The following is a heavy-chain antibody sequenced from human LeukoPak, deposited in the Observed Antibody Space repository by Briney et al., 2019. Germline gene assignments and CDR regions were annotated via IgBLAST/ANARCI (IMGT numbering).Heavy chain of an antibody. CDR1: GFTFISYG. V-gene: IGHV3-30*18. J-gene: IGHJ4*02. D-gene: IGHD6-13*01. CDR2: ISYDGSNK. Sequence: GRSLRLSCAASGFTFISYGMHWVRQAPAKGLEGVAVISYDGSNKYYSDSVKDRLTISRNNSKNTLYLQMHSLRAEATAVYYCEKVLSSSWYEWHFDYWGQGTLVTVSS. CDR3: EKVLSSSWYEWHFDY.